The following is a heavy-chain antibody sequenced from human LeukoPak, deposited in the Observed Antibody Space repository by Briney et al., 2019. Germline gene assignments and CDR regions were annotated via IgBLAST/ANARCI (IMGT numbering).Heavy chain of an antibody. D-gene: IGHD1-26*01. Sequence: SETLSLTCAVYGGSFSGYYWSWIRQPPGKGLEWIAYIYYSGSTYYNPSLKSRVTISVDTSKNQFSLKLRSVTAADTAVYYCARYSGSYSLDYWGQGILVTVSS. CDR3: ARYSGSYSLDY. V-gene: IGHV4-30-4*08. CDR2: IYYSGST. CDR1: GGSFSGYY. J-gene: IGHJ4*02.